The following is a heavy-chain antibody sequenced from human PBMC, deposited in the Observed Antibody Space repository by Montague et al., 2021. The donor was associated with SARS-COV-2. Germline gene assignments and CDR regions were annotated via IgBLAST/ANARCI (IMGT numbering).Heavy chain of an antibody. J-gene: IGHJ4*02. CDR2: VSYSGDY. CDR1: GASISSSSFF. D-gene: IGHD7-27*01. CDR3: ARRFKTWGFRFDS. Sequence: SETLSLTCTVSGASISSSSFFWGWIRQPPGMGLEWIGTVSYSGDYNYTPSLQSRVTMSVDTSKYRLSLNVYSVTAADTAVYYCARRFKTWGFRFDSWGQGALVTVSS. V-gene: IGHV4-39*01.